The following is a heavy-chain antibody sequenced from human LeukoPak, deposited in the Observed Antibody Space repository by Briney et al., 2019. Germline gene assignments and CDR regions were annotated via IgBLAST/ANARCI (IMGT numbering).Heavy chain of an antibody. J-gene: IGHJ1*01. CDR3: ARDFTRNSYAVAEFFHP. CDR2: IYANGGT. D-gene: IGHD5-18*01. CDR1: GGSISGYY. Sequence: SETLSLTCTVAGGSISGYYWNWIRQSAGKGLEWIGRIYANGGTNYNPSLRSRFSMSVDTSKNQFSLKLTSVTAADTAIYYCARDFTRNSYAVAEFFHPWGQGTLVSVSS. V-gene: IGHV4-4*07.